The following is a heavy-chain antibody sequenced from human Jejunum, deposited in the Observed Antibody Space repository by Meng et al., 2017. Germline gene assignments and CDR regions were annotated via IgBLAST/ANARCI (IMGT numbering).Heavy chain of an antibody. CDR2: ISSDGSST. CDR3: ARALARYGAYDVDY. D-gene: IGHD4-17*01. J-gene: IGHJ4*02. V-gene: IGHV3-74*01. CDR1: GFTFSTYW. Sequence: EVQLVESGGGLVPPWVSLRLSCAASGFTFSTYWMHWVRQAPGKGLVWVSCISSDGSSTTYADSVKGRFTISRDNAKNTLYLQMNSLRAEDTAVYYCARALARYGAYDVDYWGQGTLVTVSS.